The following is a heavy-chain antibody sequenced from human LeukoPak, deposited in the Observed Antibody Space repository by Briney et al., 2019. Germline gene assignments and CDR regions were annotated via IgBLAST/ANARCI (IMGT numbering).Heavy chain of an antibody. J-gene: IGHJ3*02. CDR2: IKSKTDGGTT. D-gene: IGHD1-26*01. CDR3: TTGVGAVRYDAFDI. Sequence: TGGSLRLSCAASGFTFDDYGMSWVRQAPGKGLEWVGRIKSKTDGGTTDYAAPVKGRFTISRDDSKNTLYLQMNSLKTEDTAVYYCTTGVGAVRYDAFDIWGQGTMVTVSS. CDR1: GFTFDDYG. V-gene: IGHV3-15*01.